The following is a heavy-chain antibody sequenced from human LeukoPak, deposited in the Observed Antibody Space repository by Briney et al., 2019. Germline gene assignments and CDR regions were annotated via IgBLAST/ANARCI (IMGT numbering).Heavy chain of an antibody. CDR1: GGSISSYY. Sequence: SETLSLTCTVSGGSISSYYWSWIRQPPGKGLEWIGYIYYSGSTNYNPSLKSRVTISVDTSKNQFSLKLSSVTAADTAVYYCARRFGPRGFDYWGQGTLVTVSS. CDR3: ARRFGPRGFDY. D-gene: IGHD3-10*01. CDR2: IYYSGST. J-gene: IGHJ4*02. V-gene: IGHV4-59*01.